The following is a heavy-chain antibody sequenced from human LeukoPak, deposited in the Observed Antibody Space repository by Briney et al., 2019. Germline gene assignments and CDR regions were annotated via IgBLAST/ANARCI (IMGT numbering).Heavy chain of an antibody. CDR2: ISGSGGGT. Sequence: GGSLRLSCAASGFICSSYAMSGVRQAPGEGLEWVSTISGSGGGTYYADSVKGRFTISRDNSKSTLYLQTDSLRAGDTAVYYCATDGGSGSSGNPFDIWGPGTVVTVSS. CDR1: GFICSSYA. V-gene: IGHV3-23*01. J-gene: IGHJ3*02. CDR3: ATDGGSGSSGNPFDI. D-gene: IGHD6-6*01.